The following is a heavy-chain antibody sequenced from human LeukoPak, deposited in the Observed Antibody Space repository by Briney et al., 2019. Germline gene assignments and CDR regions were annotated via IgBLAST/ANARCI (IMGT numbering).Heavy chain of an antibody. Sequence: SQTLSLTCTVSGGSISSYYWSWIRQPPGKGLEWIGYIYYSGSTNYNPSLKSRVTISVDTSENQFSLKLSSVTAADTAVYYCAKYVSTGWFDPWGQGTLVTVSS. CDR3: AKYVSTGWFDP. V-gene: IGHV4-59*08. CDR1: GGSISSYY. J-gene: IGHJ5*02. D-gene: IGHD5/OR15-5a*01. CDR2: IYYSGST.